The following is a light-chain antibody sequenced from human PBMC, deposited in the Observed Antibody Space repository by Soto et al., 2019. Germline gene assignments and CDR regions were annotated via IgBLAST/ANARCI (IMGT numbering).Light chain of an antibody. Sequence: QSVLTQPPSASGTPGQRVTTSCSGRGSNIGSNAVSCYQQLPGTAPKLLIYNDNQRPSGVPDRFSASKSGTSASLAISGLQSEDEADYYCAAWDDSLNARGVFGGGTKLTVL. V-gene: IGLV1-44*01. CDR3: AAWDDSLNARGV. J-gene: IGLJ3*02. CDR2: NDN. CDR1: GSNIGSNA.